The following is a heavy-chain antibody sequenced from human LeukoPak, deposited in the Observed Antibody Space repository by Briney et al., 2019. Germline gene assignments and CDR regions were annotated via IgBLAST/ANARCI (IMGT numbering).Heavy chain of an antibody. CDR3: ARRALSRWLQPGIFDY. Sequence: SETLSLTCSVSGVPISSRSYSWGWIRQPPGKGLEWIGSIYYSGSTYYNPSLKSRVTISVDTSKNQFSLKLSSVTAADTAVYYCARRALSRWLQPGIFDYWGQGTLVTVSS. V-gene: IGHV4-39*01. J-gene: IGHJ4*02. CDR1: GVPISSRSYS. CDR2: IYYSGST. D-gene: IGHD5-24*01.